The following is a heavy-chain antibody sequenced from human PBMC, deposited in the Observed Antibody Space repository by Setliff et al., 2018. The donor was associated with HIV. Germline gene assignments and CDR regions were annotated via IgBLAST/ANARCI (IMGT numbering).Heavy chain of an antibody. CDR1: EYAFTAYY. J-gene: IGHJ4*02. D-gene: IGHD3-9*01. Sequence: ASVKVSCKASEYAFTAYYMHWVRQAPGQGLEWMGWINPNNGDTKYAQRFQDRVTMTRDTSIGTAYMEMGRLTSDDTAVYYCAKGGWGYFDSAGYPEIWGQGTLVT. CDR3: AKGGWGYFDSAGYPEI. V-gene: IGHV1-2*02. CDR2: INPNNGDT.